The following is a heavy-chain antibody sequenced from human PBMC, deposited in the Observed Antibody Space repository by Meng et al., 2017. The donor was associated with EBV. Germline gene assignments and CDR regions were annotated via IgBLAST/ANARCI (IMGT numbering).Heavy chain of an antibody. J-gene: IGHJ4*02. Sequence: QVQLQEWGGGLFKPSETLSLPCAVYGGSFSGYYWSWIRQPPGKGLEWIGEINHSGSTNYNPSLKSRVTISVDTSKNQFSLKLSSVTAADTAVYYCARGRWLQPGSYFDYWGQGTLVTVSS. CDR2: INHSGST. CDR3: ARGRWLQPGSYFDY. D-gene: IGHD5-24*01. CDR1: GGSFSGYY. V-gene: IGHV4-34*01.